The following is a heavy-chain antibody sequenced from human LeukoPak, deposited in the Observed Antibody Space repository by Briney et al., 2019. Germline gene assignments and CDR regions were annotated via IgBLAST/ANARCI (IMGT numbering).Heavy chain of an antibody. D-gene: IGHD3-3*01. J-gene: IGHJ4*02. CDR2: IQDDGSNK. Sequence: LPGGSLRLSCTTSVFTFTTSAMHWVRQAPGKGLEWVAFIQDDGSNKYYADSVKGRFTISRDNSKNMLHLQMNSLRAEDTAVYYCASRPSDSWRGPFDYWGQGTLVTVSS. V-gene: IGHV3-30*02. CDR1: VFTFTTSA. CDR3: ASRPSDSWRGPFDY.